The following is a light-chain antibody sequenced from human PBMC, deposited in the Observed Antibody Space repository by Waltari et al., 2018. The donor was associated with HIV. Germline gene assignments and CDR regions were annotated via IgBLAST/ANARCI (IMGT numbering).Light chain of an antibody. CDR3: ASWDDSLNGRV. CDR2: RNN. CDR1: SSNIGSNT. V-gene: IGLV1-44*01. J-gene: IGLJ3*02. Sequence: QSVLTQPPSASGTPGQRVTISCSGSSSNIGSNTVNWYQQLPGTAPKLLIYRNNHRPSGVPDRFSGSKSVTSASLAISGLQSEDEADYYCASWDDSLNGRVFGGGTKLTVL.